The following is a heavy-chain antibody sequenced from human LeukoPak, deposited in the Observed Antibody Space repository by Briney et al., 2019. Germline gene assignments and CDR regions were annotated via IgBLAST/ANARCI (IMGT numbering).Heavy chain of an antibody. D-gene: IGHD1-1*01. CDR1: GFTFSSYS. J-gene: IGHJ6*03. CDR2: ISSSSSYI. V-gene: IGHV3-21*01. CDR3: ARDRLLEDRDYHYYYYMDV. Sequence: GGSLRLSCAASGFTFSSYSMNWVRQAPGKGLEWVSFISSSSSYIYYADSVKGRFTISRDNAKNSLYLQMNSLRAEDTAVYYCARDRLLEDRDYHYYYYMDVWGIGTTVTVSS.